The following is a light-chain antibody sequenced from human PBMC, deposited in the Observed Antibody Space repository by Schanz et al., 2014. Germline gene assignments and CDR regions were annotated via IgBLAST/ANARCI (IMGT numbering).Light chain of an antibody. CDR1: SSDVGSYNL. J-gene: IGLJ3*02. CDR2: EGS. Sequence: QSALTQPASVSGSPGQSITISCTGTSSDVGSYNLVSWYQQHPGKAPKLMIYEGSKRPSGVSNRISGSKSGNTASLTISGVQAEDEADYYCQSYDRSLSAWVFGGGTKLTVL. V-gene: IGLV2-23*01. CDR3: QSYDRSLSAWV.